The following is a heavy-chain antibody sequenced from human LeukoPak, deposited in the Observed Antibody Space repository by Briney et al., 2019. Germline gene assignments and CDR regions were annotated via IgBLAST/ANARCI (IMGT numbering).Heavy chain of an antibody. J-gene: IGHJ4*02. CDR2: ISYDGSYK. V-gene: IGHV3-30-3*01. CDR1: GFTFSSYA. CDR3: ARVGDGYNWILAFFDY. D-gene: IGHD5-24*01. Sequence: GRSLRLSCAASGFTFSSYAMHWVRQAPGKGLEWVAVISYDGSYKYYADSVKGRFTISRDNSKNTLYLQMNSLRAEDTAVYYCARVGDGYNWILAFFDYWGQGTLVTVSS.